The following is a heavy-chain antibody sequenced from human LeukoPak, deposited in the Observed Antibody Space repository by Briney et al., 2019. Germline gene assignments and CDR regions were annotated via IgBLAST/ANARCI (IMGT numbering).Heavy chain of an antibody. V-gene: IGHV4-61*02. Sequence: SETLSLTCTVSGGPRSSGSYYWSWIRQPAGKGLEWIGRIYASGSTNYNPSLRNRVTISVDTSKNQFSLKLRSVTAADTAVYYCASSQTGDFDYWGQGTLVTVSS. CDR3: ASSQTGDFDY. D-gene: IGHD3-16*01. J-gene: IGHJ4*02. CDR2: IYASGST. CDR1: GGPRSSGSYY.